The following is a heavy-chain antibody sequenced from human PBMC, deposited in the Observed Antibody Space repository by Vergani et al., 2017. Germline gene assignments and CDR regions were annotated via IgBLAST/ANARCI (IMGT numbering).Heavy chain of an antibody. CDR3: ARELGTGYSYALPYYYYGMDV. CDR2: IIPIFGIA. D-gene: IGHD5-18*01. CDR1: GGTFSSYA. V-gene: IGHV1-69*17. J-gene: IGHJ6*02. Sequence: QVQLVQSGAEVKKPGSSVKVSCKASGGTFSSYAISWVRQAPGQGLEWMGGIIPIFGIANYAQKFQGRVTITADKSTSTAYMELSSLRSEDTAVYYCARELGTGYSYALPYYYYGMDVWGQGTTVTVSS.